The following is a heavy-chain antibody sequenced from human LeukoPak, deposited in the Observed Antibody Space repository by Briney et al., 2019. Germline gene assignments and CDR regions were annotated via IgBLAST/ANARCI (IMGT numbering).Heavy chain of an antibody. CDR3: ARLSRIAAAGSYSYHSMDV. D-gene: IGHD6-13*01. Sequence: SETLSLTCAVSGGSISGFYWSWIRQPPGKGLEWVGFIYYSGSTNYNPSLKSRLSISVDTSKNQFSLKRSSVTAADTAVYYSARLSRIAAAGSYSYHSMDVWGQGTTVTVSS. J-gene: IGHJ6*03. CDR2: IYYSGST. V-gene: IGHV4-59*08. CDR1: GGSISGFY.